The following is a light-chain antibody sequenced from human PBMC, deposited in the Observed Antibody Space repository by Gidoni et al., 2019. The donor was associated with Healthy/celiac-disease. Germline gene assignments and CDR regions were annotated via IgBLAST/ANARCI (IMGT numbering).Light chain of an antibody. Sequence: DIQMTQSPSSLSASVGDRVTITCRASQSISSYLNWYQQKPGQAPKLLIYAASSLQSGVPSRFSGSGSGTDFTLTISSLQPEDFATYYCQQSYSTPRTFCQGTRLKIK. CDR2: AAS. CDR1: QSISSY. V-gene: IGKV1-39*01. CDR3: QQSYSTPRT. J-gene: IGKJ2*01.